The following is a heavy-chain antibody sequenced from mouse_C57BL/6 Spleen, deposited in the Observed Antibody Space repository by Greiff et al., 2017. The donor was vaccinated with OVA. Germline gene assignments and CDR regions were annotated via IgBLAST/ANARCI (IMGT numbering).Heavy chain of an antibody. Sequence: VQLQQSGPELVKPGASVKISCKASGYTFTDYYMNWVKQSHGKSLEWIGDINPNNGGTSYNQKFKGKATLTVDKSSSTAYMELRSLTSEDSAVYYCARSPSVVVRYWYFDVWGTGTTVTVSS. J-gene: IGHJ1*03. CDR3: ARSPSVVVRYWYFDV. CDR2: INPNNGGT. V-gene: IGHV1-26*01. CDR1: GYTFTDYY. D-gene: IGHD1-1*01.